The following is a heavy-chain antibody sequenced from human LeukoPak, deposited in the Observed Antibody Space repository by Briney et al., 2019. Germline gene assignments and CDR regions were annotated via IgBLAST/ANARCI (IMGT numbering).Heavy chain of an antibody. J-gene: IGHJ5*02. CDR1: GGSISSGGYY. CDR3: ARGDYSSSRYGNWFDP. D-gene: IGHD6-13*01. V-gene: IGHV4-31*03. CDR2: IYYSGST. Sequence: SETLSLTCTVSGGSISSGGYYWSWIRQHPGKGLEWIGYIYYSGSTYYNPSLKSRVTISVDTSKNQFSLKLSSVTAADTAVYYCARGDYSSSRYGNWFDPWGQGTLVTVSS.